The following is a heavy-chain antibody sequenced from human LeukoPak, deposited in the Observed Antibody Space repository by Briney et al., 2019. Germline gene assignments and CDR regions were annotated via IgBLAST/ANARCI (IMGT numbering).Heavy chain of an antibody. CDR3: ARGRRSSSWMGDNWFDP. CDR2: IIPIFGTA. Sequence: SVKVSCKASGGTFGSYAISWVRQAPGQGLEWMGGIIPIFGTANYAQKFQGRVTITTDESTSTAYMELSSLRSEDTAVYYCARGRRSSSWMGDNWFDPWGQGTLVTVSS. CDR1: GGTFGSYA. V-gene: IGHV1-69*05. D-gene: IGHD6-13*01. J-gene: IGHJ5*02.